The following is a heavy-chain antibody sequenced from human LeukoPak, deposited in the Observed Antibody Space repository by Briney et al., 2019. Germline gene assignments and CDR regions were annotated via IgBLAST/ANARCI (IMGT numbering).Heavy chain of an antibody. J-gene: IGHJ4*02. CDR2: IISDGSSA. V-gene: IGHV3-74*01. D-gene: IGHD3-22*01. Sequence: GRSLRLSCAASGFTFDDYAVHWVRQAPGKGLEWVSRIISDGSSASYADSVKGRFTISRDNSKNTLYVQMNSLRAEDTAVYYCARDYDSSGFSPSNWGQGTLVTVSS. CDR1: GFTFDDYA. CDR3: ARDYDSSGFSPSN.